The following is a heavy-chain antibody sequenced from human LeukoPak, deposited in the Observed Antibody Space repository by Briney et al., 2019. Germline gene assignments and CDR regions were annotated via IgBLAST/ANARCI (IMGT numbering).Heavy chain of an antibody. CDR3: ARVSMGNWFDP. D-gene: IGHD2/OR15-2a*01. V-gene: IGHV3-11*01. CDR2: ISGSGSTI. Sequence: GGSLRLSCAASGFTFSDYYMSWIRQAPGKGLEWVSYISGSGSTIYYADSVKGRFTISRDNAKNSVYLHINSLRAEDTAVYHCARVSMGNWFDPWGQGTLVTVSS. CDR1: GFTFSDYY. J-gene: IGHJ5*02.